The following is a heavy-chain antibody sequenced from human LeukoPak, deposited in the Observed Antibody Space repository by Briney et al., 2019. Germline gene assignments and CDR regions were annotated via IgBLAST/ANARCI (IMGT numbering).Heavy chain of an antibody. J-gene: IGHJ4*02. CDR2: IWSDGTNR. V-gene: IGHV3-33*08. CDR1: GFTFSSYW. D-gene: IGHD4-11*01. CDR3: ARDAQIGFDYSNSLQY. Sequence: GGSLRLSCVGSGFTFSSYWMTWVRQAPGKGLAWVAVIWSDGTNRYYADSVKGRFTISRDDSRNTVYLQMNSLRPEDTGVYYCARDAQIGFDYSNSLQYWGQGTPVTVST.